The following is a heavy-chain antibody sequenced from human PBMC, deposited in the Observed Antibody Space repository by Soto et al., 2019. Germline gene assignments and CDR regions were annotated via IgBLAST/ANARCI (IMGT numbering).Heavy chain of an antibody. CDR1: GFSFSSYA. V-gene: IGHV3-23*01. CDR3: AKGSIEYRASVDN. Sequence: EVQLLESGGGLVQPGGSLRLSCVASGFSFSSYAMVWVRQAPGKGLEWVSVISARGGNSYFADTVKGRFTISRDNSKNLLSLEMNSLRAEDTAIYFCAKGSIEYRASVDNWGQGTLVLVSS. J-gene: IGHJ4*02. CDR2: ISARGGNS. D-gene: IGHD3-16*02.